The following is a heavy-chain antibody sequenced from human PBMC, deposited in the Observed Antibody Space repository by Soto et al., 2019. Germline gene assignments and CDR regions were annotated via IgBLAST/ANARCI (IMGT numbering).Heavy chain of an antibody. Sequence: PSETLSLTCTVPGGSIRWGGFYWTWVRLHPGKGLEWIGYIYHTGATYYNPSLKSRVAISGDTSKNQFSLRLGSVTAADTAVYYCAREGNFYDGSAYPGGFDYWGQGTLVTVSS. V-gene: IGHV4-31*03. J-gene: IGHJ4*02. CDR3: AREGNFYDGSAYPGGFDY. CDR1: GGSIRWGGFY. CDR2: IYHTGAT. D-gene: IGHD3-22*01.